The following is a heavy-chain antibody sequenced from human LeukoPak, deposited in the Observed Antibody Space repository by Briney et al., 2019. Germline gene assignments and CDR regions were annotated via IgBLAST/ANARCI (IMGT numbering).Heavy chain of an antibody. Sequence: GGSLRLSCAASGFTFSSYAMGWVRQAPGQGLEWVSVISDSGSLTYYADSVKGRFTISRDNSKNTLFLQMNSLRAEDTAVYYCAKDARRTNGWYFFDYWGQGTLVTLSS. J-gene: IGHJ4*02. D-gene: IGHD6-19*01. V-gene: IGHV3-23*01. CDR1: GFTFSSYA. CDR3: AKDARRTNGWYFFDY. CDR2: ISDSGSLT.